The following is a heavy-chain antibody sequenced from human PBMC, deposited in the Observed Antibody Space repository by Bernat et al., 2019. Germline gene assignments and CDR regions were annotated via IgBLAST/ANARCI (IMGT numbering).Heavy chain of an antibody. V-gene: IGHV1-18*01. CDR2: INPYNGNT. CDR3: AGAPSQVPAANIWFDP. J-gene: IGHJ5*01. CDR1: GYTFINYG. D-gene: IGHD2-2*01. Sequence: QVQLLQSGTDVKKPGSSLRVSCKASGYTFINYGITWVRQAPGQGLEWMGWINPYNGNTNYAQTVQGRVTMTTDTSTSTAYMEMTSLRSDDTAVYYCAGAPSQVPAANIWFDPWGQGTLVTVSS.